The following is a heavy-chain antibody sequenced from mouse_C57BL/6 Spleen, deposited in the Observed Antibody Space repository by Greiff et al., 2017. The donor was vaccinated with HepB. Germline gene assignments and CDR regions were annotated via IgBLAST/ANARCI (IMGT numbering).Heavy chain of an antibody. J-gene: IGHJ4*01. CDR2: ISDGGSYT. Sequence: EVKLVESGGGLVKPGGSLKLSCAASGFTFSSYAMSWVRQTPEKRLEWVATISDGGSYTYYPDNVKGRFTISRDNAKNNLYLQMSHLKSEDTAMYYCARDHPSHYYAMDYWGQGTSVTGSS. V-gene: IGHV5-4*01. CDR1: GFTFSSYA. CDR3: ARDHPSHYYAMDY.